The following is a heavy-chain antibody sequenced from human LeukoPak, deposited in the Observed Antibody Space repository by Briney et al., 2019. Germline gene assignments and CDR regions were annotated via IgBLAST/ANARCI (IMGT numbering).Heavy chain of an antibody. J-gene: IGHJ3*02. CDR3: ARAPPWRPRTDAFDI. Sequence: ASVKVSCKASGYTFTGYYMHWVRQAPGQGLEWMGRINPNSGGTNYAQKLQGRVTMTTDTSTSTAYMELRSLRSDDTAVYYCARAPPWRPRTDAFDIWGQGTTVTVSS. CDR2: INPNSGGT. V-gene: IGHV1-2*06. CDR1: GYTFTGYY. D-gene: IGHD1-14*01.